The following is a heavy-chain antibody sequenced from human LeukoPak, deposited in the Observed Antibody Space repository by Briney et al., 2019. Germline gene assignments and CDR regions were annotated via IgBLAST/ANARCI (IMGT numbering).Heavy chain of an antibody. Sequence: ASVKVSCKASGGTFSSYAISWVRQAPGQGLEWMGGIIPIFGTANYAQKFQGRVTITTDESTSTAYMELSSLRSEDTAVYYCASGCLGLAYCGGEPQNYWGQGTLVTVSS. CDR3: ASGCLGLAYCGGEPQNY. CDR2: IIPIFGTA. V-gene: IGHV1-69*05. J-gene: IGHJ4*02. D-gene: IGHD2-21*01. CDR1: GGTFSSYA.